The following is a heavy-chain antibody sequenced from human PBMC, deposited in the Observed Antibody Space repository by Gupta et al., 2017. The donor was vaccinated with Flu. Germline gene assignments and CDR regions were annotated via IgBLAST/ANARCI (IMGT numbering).Heavy chain of an antibody. V-gene: IGHV4-4*07. CDR3: VRDFPTTTCYTTSSGEYYNMDV. D-gene: IGHD2-2*02. CDR1: WVSITNHY. CDR2: IYTRGST. J-gene: IGHJ6*03. Sequence: QVPLLESGRGLVKPSEPLSLSCSVSWVSITNHYWRWIRQPAWQGLEWIGRIYTRGSTDYSPSLKSRVTLSLDTSKNQLALTLTSVTAADTAVYFGVRDFPTTTCYTTSSGEYYNMDVWGHGTTVTVS.